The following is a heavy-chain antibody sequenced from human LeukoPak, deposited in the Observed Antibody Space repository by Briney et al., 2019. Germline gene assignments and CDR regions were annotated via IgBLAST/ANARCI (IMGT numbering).Heavy chain of an antibody. V-gene: IGHV3-7*03. D-gene: IGHD3-3*01. CDR3: ATAYDFWSGLDRDGFDP. J-gene: IGHJ5*02. CDR1: GFTFSSYG. CDR2: IKQDGSEK. Sequence: GGSLRLSCAASGFTFSSYGMSWVRQAPGKGLEWVANIKQDGSEKYYVDSVKGRFTVSRDNAENSLYLQMSSLRAEDTAVYYCATAYDFWSGLDRDGFDPWGQGTLVTVSS.